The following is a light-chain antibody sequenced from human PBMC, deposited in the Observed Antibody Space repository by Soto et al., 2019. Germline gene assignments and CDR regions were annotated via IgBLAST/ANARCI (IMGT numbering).Light chain of an antibody. J-gene: IGLJ3*02. Sequence: QSALTQPRSVSGSPGQSVTISCTGTSSDVGGYNYVSWYQQHPGKAPKLMIYDVSKRPSGVPDRFSGSKSGNTASLTISGLQAEDEADYYCCSYAGSSWVFGGGTKVTAL. V-gene: IGLV2-11*01. CDR1: SSDVGGYNY. CDR2: DVS. CDR3: CSYAGSSWV.